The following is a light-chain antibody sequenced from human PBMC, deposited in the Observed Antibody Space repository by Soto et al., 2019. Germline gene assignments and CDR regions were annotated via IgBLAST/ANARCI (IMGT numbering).Light chain of an antibody. CDR2: DST. CDR3: QQRNVWPPIT. CDR1: QSIHTS. Sequence: VLTQSPATLSLSPGERATLSCRASQSIHTSLAWYQQKPGQPPRLVVYDSTLRANGVPDRFGGSRSGTEFTLTINNLEPEDCAVYYCQQRNVWPPITFGQGTRREI. J-gene: IGKJ5*01. V-gene: IGKV3-11*01.